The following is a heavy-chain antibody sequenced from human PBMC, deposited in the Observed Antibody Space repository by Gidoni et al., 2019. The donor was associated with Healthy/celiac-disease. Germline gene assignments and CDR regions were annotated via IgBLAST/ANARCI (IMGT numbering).Heavy chain of an antibody. CDR1: GFTFSSYA. J-gene: IGHJ6*02. Sequence: EVQLVESGGGLVQPGGSLRLSCSASGFTFSSYAMHWVRQAPGKGLEYVSAISSNGGSTYYADSVKGRFTISRDNSKNTLYLQMSSLRAEDTAVYYCVKDFYDYVWGSYHGYGMDVWGQGTTVTVSS. V-gene: IGHV3-64D*06. CDR2: ISSNGGST. D-gene: IGHD3-16*02. CDR3: VKDFYDYVWGSYHGYGMDV.